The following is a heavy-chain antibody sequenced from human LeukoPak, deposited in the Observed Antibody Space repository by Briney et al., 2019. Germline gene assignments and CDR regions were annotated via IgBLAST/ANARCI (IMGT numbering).Heavy chain of an antibody. D-gene: IGHD3-10*01. CDR1: GYTFTSYG. Sequence: GASVRVSCKASGYTFTSYGFSWVRQAPGQGLEWMGWISAYNGNTNYAQKLQGRVTMTTDTSTSTAYMELRSLRSDDTAVYYCARDPYYYGSGSYYPFDYWGQGTLVTVSS. V-gene: IGHV1-18*01. J-gene: IGHJ4*02. CDR3: ARDPYYYGSGSYYPFDY. CDR2: ISAYNGNT.